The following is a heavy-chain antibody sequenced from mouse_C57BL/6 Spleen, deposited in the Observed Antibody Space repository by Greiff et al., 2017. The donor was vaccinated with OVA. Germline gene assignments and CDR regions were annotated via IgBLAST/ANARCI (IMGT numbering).Heavy chain of an antibody. CDR2: IDPSDSET. V-gene: IGHV1-52*01. CDR3: AREGGYYSNPAWFAY. Sequence: QVQLQQPGAELVRPGSSVKLSRKASGYTFTSYWMHRVKQRPIQGLEWIGNIDPSDSETHYNQKFKDKATLTVDKSSSTAYMQLSSLTSEDSAVYYCAREGGYYSNPAWFAYWGQGTLVTVSA. D-gene: IGHD2-5*01. CDR1: GYTFTSYW. J-gene: IGHJ3*01.